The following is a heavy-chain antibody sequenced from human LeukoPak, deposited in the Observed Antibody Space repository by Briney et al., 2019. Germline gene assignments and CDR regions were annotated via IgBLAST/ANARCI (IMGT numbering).Heavy chain of an antibody. CDR2: ISGSGGST. CDR1: GFTFSNYW. Sequence: GGSLGLSCAASGFTFSNYWMSWVRQAPGKGLEWVSTISGSGGSTYYADSVKGRFTISRDNSKNTLYLQMNSLRAEDTAVYYCAKDWGSGSYQPDAFDIWGQGTMVTVSS. D-gene: IGHD1-26*01. V-gene: IGHV3-23*01. CDR3: AKDWGSGSYQPDAFDI. J-gene: IGHJ3*02.